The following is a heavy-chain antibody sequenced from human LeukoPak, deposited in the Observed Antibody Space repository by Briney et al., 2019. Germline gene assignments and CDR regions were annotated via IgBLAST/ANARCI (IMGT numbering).Heavy chain of an antibody. D-gene: IGHD6-13*01. CDR3: ARVREQLPSGGGAFDI. Sequence: SASLSLTWTVSGGSIISGSYYWSWIRQSAGKGLEWIGRIYTSGSTNYNPSLKSRVTISVDTSKNQCSLKLSSVTAADTAVYYCARVREQLPSGGGAFDIWGQGTMVTVSS. CDR2: IYTSGST. CDR1: GGSIISGSYY. V-gene: IGHV4-61*02. J-gene: IGHJ3*02.